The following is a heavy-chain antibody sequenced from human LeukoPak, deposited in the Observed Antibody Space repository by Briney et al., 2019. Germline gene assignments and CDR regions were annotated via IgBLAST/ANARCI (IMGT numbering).Heavy chain of an antibody. D-gene: IGHD5-18*01. CDR2: INQSGST. CDR3: ARRGGGYSYGFLRLTEYYFDN. V-gene: IGHV4-34*01. Sequence: SETLSLTCGVYGGSFSGYYWSWIRQPPGKGLEWSGEINQSGSTNYNPSLKSRVTISVDTSKNQFSLQLSSATAADTAVYSCARRGGGYSYGFLRLTEYYFDNWGQGTLVTVSS. CDR1: GGSFSGYY. J-gene: IGHJ4*02.